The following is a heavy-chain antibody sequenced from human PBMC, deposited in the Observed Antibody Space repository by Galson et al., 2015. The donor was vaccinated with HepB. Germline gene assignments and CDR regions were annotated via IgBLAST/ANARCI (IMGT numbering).Heavy chain of an antibody. CDR1: GFTFSSYS. J-gene: IGHJ4*02. V-gene: IGHV3-48*01. Sequence: SLRLSCAASGFTFSSYSMNWVRQAPGKGLEWVSYISSSSSTIYYADSVKGRFTISRDNAKNSLYLQMNSLRAEDTAVYYCARASSGWYFDYWGQGTLVTVSS. CDR2: ISSSSSTI. CDR3: ARASSGWYFDY. D-gene: IGHD6-19*01.